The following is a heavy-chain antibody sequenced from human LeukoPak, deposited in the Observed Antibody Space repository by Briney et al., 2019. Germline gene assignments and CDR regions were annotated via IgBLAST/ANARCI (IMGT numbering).Heavy chain of an antibody. CDR1: GFTVSNNF. V-gene: IGHV3-66*01. Sequence: GGSLRLSCAASGFTVSNNFMSWVRQAPGKGLEWVSVIYSGGSTNYADSVKGRFTISRDISKNMLYLQMNSLRAEDTAVYYCAREGTSGWSLFHYWGQGTLVTVSS. D-gene: IGHD6-19*01. CDR2: IYSGGST. J-gene: IGHJ4*02. CDR3: AREGTSGWSLFHY.